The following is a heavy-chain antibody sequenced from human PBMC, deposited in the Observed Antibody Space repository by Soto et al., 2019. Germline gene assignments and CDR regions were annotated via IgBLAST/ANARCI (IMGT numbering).Heavy chain of an antibody. Sequence: PGGSLRLSCSASGFTFSNFAMHWVRQAPGKGLEYVSGITSNGDNTYHADSVQGRFTISRDNSKSTLYLQMTSLGVEDTAVYYCVKGNQLLRYYFEHWGRGALVTVSS. CDR1: GFTFSNFA. CDR2: ITSNGDNT. D-gene: IGHD2-2*01. CDR3: VKGNQLLRYYFEH. V-gene: IGHV3-64D*06. J-gene: IGHJ1*01.